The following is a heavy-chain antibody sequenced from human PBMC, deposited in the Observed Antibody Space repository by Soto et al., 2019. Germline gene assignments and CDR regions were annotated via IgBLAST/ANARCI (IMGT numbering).Heavy chain of an antibody. V-gene: IGHV5-51*01. J-gene: IGHJ3*02. CDR2: IYPGDSDT. D-gene: IGHD1-26*01. CDR3: ARDSGSYFPYDAFDI. CDR1: GYSFSTYW. Sequence: GESLKISCKGSGYSFSTYWIGWVRQMPGKGLEWMGIIYPGDSDTRYSPSFQGQVTISADKSISTAYLHWSSLKASDTAKYYCARDSGSYFPYDAFDIWGQGTMVTVSS.